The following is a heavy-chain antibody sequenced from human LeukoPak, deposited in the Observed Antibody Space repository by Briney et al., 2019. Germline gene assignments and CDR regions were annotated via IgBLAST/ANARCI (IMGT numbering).Heavy chain of an antibody. V-gene: IGHV1-24*01. D-gene: IGHD6-13*01. Sequence: ASVKVSCKVSGYTLTELSMHWVRQAPGKGLEWMGGFDPEDGETIYAQKFQGRVTMTEDTSTDTAYMELSSLRSEDTAVYYCARVGSSSWYRDDAFDIWGQGTMVTVSS. CDR3: ARVGSSSWYRDDAFDI. J-gene: IGHJ3*02. CDR1: GYTLTELS. CDR2: FDPEDGET.